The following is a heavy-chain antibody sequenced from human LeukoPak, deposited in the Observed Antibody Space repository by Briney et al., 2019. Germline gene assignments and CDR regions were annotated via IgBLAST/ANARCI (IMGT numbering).Heavy chain of an antibody. CDR3: ARDGGYSGSYLLGFDY. J-gene: IGHJ4*02. Sequence: SETLSLTCTVSGGSISSYYWSWIRQPPGKGLEWIGYIYYSGSTNYNPSLKSRVTISVDTSKNQFSLKLSSVTAADTAVYYCARDGGYSGSYLLGFDYWGQGTLVTVSS. V-gene: IGHV4-59*12. D-gene: IGHD1-26*01. CDR2: IYYSGST. CDR1: GGSISSYY.